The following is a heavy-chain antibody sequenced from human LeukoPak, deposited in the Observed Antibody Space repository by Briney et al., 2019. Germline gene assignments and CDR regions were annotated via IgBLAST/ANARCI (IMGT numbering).Heavy chain of an antibody. CDR3: ARSYYDSSGYYNNWFDP. J-gene: IGHJ5*02. Sequence: ASVTVSCTASGYTFTSYGISWVRQAPGQGLEWMGWISAYNGNTNYAQKLQGRVTMTTDTSTSTAYMELRSLRSDDTAVYYCARSYYDSSGYYNNWFDPWGQGTLVTVSS. D-gene: IGHD3-22*01. CDR2: ISAYNGNT. V-gene: IGHV1-18*01. CDR1: GYTFTSYG.